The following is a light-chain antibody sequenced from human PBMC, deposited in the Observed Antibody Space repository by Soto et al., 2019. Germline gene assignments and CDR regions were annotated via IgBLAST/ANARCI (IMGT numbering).Light chain of an antibody. V-gene: IGKV3-20*01. CDR3: QQYGSSPPIT. CDR1: QSVNKH. Sequence: EIVLTQSPATLSVSPGEIATLSCSPSQSVNKHLAWYQQKPGQAPRLLIYGASNRATGIPDRFSGSGSGTDFTLSISRLEPEDFAVYYCQQYGSSPPITFGQGTRLEIK. J-gene: IGKJ5*01. CDR2: GAS.